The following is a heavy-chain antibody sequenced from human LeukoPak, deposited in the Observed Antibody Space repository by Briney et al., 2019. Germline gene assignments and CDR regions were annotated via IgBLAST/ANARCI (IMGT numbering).Heavy chain of an antibody. CDR2: ISGSGITT. Sequence: GALRLSCAASGFTFSGYTMNWVRQAPGKGPEWVSSISGSGITTNYADSVKGRFTNSREYSNNTLYLQMSSLRAEDTAIYYCAKETALVGGHAAIFDHWGQGTLVTVSS. J-gene: IGHJ4*02. D-gene: IGHD3-3*01. CDR1: GFTFSGYT. CDR3: AKETALVGGHAAIFDH. V-gene: IGHV3-23*01.